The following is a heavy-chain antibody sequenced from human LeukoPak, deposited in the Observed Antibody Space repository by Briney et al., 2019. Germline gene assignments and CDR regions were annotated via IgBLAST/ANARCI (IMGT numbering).Heavy chain of an antibody. D-gene: IGHD3-3*01. J-gene: IGHJ3*02. V-gene: IGHV4-39*01. Sequence: PSETLSLTCTVSGGSISSSSYYWGWIRQPPGKGLEWIGSIYYSGSTYYNPSLKSRVTISVDTSKNQFSLKLSSVTAADTAVYYCARLPPITIFGVVIYAFDIWGQGTMVTVSS. CDR1: GGSISSSSYY. CDR2: IYYSGST. CDR3: ARLPPITIFGVVIYAFDI.